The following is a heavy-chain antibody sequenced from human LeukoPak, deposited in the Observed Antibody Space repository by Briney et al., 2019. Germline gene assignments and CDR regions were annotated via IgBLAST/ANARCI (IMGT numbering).Heavy chain of an antibody. J-gene: IGHJ4*02. CDR3: ARGYIVVVPALDY. CDR1: GYTFSSYL. D-gene: IGHD2-2*01. Sequence: SCKASGYTFSSYLMHWVRQAPGKGLEWVAVIWYDGSNKYYADSVKGRFTISRDNSKNTLYLQMNSLRAEDTAVYYCARGYIVVVPALDYWGQGTLVTVSS. V-gene: IGHV3-33*01. CDR2: IWYDGSNK.